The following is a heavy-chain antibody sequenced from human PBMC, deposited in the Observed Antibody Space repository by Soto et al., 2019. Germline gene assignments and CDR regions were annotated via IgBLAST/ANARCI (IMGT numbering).Heavy chain of an antibody. V-gene: IGHV3-33*01. CDR3: ARDKSIRRFGPGGGMDV. D-gene: IGHD3-10*01. J-gene: IGHJ6*02. CDR1: GFTFSAYG. CDR2: IWFDGSNE. Sequence: QVQLVESGGGVVQPGRSLRLSCAASGFTFSAYGMYWVRQAPGKGLEWVASIWFDGSNEYHADSVKGRFTISRNNFQNILYLQMNNLRVEDTAVYYCARDKSIRRFGPGGGMDVWGQGTTVTVSS.